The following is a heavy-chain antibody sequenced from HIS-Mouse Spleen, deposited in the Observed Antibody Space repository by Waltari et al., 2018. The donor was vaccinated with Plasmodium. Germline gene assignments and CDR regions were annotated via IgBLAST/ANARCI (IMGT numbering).Heavy chain of an antibody. Sequence: EVQLVESGGGLVQPGGSMRLSCAASGFTFSSYWMSWVRHAPGKGLEWVANIKQDGSEKYYVDSVKGRFTISRDNAKNSLYLQMNGLRAEYTSVYYCASSWYWYFDLWGRGTLVTVSS. D-gene: IGHD6-13*01. CDR3: ASSWYWYFDL. CDR2: IKQDGSEK. CDR1: GFTFSSYW. J-gene: IGHJ2*01. V-gene: IGHV3-7*01.